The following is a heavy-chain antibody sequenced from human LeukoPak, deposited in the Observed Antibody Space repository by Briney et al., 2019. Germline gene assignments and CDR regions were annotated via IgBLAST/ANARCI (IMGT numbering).Heavy chain of an antibody. CDR1: GFTFTTYS. J-gene: IGHJ6*03. Sequence: GGSLRLSCEASGFTFTTYSMTWVRQAPGKGLEWVSIISSGSSAIFSADALKGRFTISRDDAKNLLYLDMNSLRAEDTAVYYCAKDRCSNGIGCLYYYMDVWGKGSTVTIYS. V-gene: IGHV3-21*01. CDR2: ISSGSSAI. CDR3: AKDRCSNGIGCLYYYMDV. D-gene: IGHD2-8*01.